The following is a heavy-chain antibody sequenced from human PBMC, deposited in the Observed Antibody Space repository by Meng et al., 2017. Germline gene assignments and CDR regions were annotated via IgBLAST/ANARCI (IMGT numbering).Heavy chain of an antibody. Sequence: VKVCESGGGFVQPGWSLRLSCAVSGCTFNNYWMHWVRQVPGKVLVWVSRISGDGSITNYADSVKGRFTISRDNANYTLYLQMNSLRLEDTAVYYCLDEAPRSDYWGQGSLVTVSS. V-gene: IGHV3-74*01. CDR2: ISGDGSIT. CDR1: GCTFNNYW. D-gene: IGHD1-1*01. CDR3: LDEAPRSDY. J-gene: IGHJ4*02.